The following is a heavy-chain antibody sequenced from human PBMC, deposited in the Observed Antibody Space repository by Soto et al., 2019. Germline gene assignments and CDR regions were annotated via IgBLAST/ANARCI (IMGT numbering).Heavy chain of an antibody. CDR1: GGSISSYY. J-gene: IGHJ4*02. D-gene: IGHD3-22*01. CDR3: ARAMYYYDSSGRFDY. Sequence: SETLSLTCTVSGGSISSYYWSWIRQPPGKGLEWIGYIYYSGSTNYNPSLKSRVTISTDTSKNQFSLKLSSVTAADTAVYYCARAMYYYDSSGRFDYWGQGTLVTVSS. V-gene: IGHV4-59*01. CDR2: IYYSGST.